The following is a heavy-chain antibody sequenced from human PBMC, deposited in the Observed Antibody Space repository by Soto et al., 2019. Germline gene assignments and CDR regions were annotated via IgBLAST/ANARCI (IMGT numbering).Heavy chain of an antibody. Sequence: EVQLVESVGGLVKPGGSLRLSCVASGFIFTDYSMLGVRQAPGKGLESVSSISRDNNYIYYADSVKGRFTISRDNAKNSLFLHVNTLRPEDTAVYYCARGRTCTGASCYGGGDYWGQGTLVTVSS. J-gene: IGHJ4*02. V-gene: IGHV3-21*01. CDR3: ARGRTCTGASCYGGGDY. CDR2: ISRDNNYI. CDR1: GFIFTDYS. D-gene: IGHD2-15*01.